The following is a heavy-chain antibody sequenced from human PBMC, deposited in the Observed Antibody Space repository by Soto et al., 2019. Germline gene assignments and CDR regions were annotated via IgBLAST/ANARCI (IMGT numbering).Heavy chain of an antibody. CDR1: GGSISSYY. CDR2: IYYSGST. Sequence: PSETLSLTCTVSGGSISSYYWSWIRQRPGKGLEWIGYIYYSGSTNYNPSLKSRVTISVDTSKNQFSLKLSSVTAADTAVYYCARLPTVTTGGTLFYWFDPWGQGTLVTVSS. CDR3: ARLPTVTTGGTLFYWFDP. V-gene: IGHV4-59*08. D-gene: IGHD4-17*01. J-gene: IGHJ5*02.